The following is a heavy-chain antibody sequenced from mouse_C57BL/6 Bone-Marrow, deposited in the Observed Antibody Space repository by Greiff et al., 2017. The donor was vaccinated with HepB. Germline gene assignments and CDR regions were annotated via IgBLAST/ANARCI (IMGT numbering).Heavy chain of an antibody. Sequence: EVKLVESGGGLVKPGGSLKLSCAASGFTFSSYAMSWVRQTPEKRLEWVATISVGGSYTYYPDNVKGRFTISRDNAKNNLYLQMSHLKSEDTAMYYCARENYDPWFAYWGQGTLVTVSA. CDR2: ISVGGSYT. J-gene: IGHJ3*01. V-gene: IGHV5-4*01. CDR3: ARENYDPWFAY. D-gene: IGHD2-4*01. CDR1: GFTFSSYA.